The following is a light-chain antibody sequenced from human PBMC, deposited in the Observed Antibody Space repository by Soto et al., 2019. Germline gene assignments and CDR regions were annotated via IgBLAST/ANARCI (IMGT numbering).Light chain of an antibody. CDR1: QSVSTSY. V-gene: IGKV3-20*01. CDR3: QQYKT. CDR2: DAF. J-gene: IGKJ1*01. Sequence: VLTQSPGTLSLSPGESATLSCRASQSVSTSYVAWYQQKFGKAPRLLIYDAFSRANGIPDRFSASGSGTDFTLTISRLEPEDFAVHYCQQYKTFGQGTKVDIK.